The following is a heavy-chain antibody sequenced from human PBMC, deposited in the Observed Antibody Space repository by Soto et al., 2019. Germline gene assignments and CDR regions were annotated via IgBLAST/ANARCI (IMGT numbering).Heavy chain of an antibody. CDR2: IYWDDDQ. CDR1: GFSLTTTSMG. Sequence: QITLKESGPPLVRPAQTLTLTCAFSGFSLTTTSMGVAWIRQPPGNALEWLALIYWDDDQRYSPSLKDRLTISKDTYRSRVVLTISNMNPEHTGTYFCAHAGDYDLLSFDHWGPGTLVTVSS. CDR3: AHAGDYDLLSFDH. D-gene: IGHD4-17*01. J-gene: IGHJ4*02. V-gene: IGHV2-5*02.